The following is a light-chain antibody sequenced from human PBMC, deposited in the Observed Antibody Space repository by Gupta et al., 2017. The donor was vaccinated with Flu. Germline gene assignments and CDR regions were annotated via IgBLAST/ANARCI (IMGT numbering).Light chain of an antibody. V-gene: IGKV1-27*01. CDR3: QNENSSPCT. CDR1: QGINNY. J-gene: IGKJ3*01. Sequence: IQMTQSPSSLSASVGDRVTITCRASQGINNYLAWYQQKPGKIPELLIYAASTLKSGVPSRFSGSGSETDFTLTISSRQPEDVATYYCQNENSSPCTFGHGTKVEIK. CDR2: AAS.